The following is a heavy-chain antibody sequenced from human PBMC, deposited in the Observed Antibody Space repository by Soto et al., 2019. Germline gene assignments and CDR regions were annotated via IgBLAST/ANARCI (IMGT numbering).Heavy chain of an antibody. CDR3: ARGGQVAARPFYYYGMDV. CDR1: GGSFSGYY. CDR2: INHSGST. D-gene: IGHD6-6*01. V-gene: IGHV4-34*01. Sequence: SETLSLTCAVYGGSFSGYYWSWIRQPPGEGLEWIGEINHSGSTNYNPSLKSRVTISVDTSKNQFSLKLSSVTAADTAVYYCARGGQVAARPFYYYGMDVWGQGTTVTVSS. J-gene: IGHJ6*02.